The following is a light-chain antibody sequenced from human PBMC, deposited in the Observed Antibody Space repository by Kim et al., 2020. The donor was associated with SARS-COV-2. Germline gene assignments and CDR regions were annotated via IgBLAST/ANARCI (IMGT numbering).Light chain of an antibody. CDR3: SAWDSSLGAWV. J-gene: IGLJ3*02. Sequence: QAGLSQPPSVSKGLGQTATLTCTGNNNNVGHQGAAWLQQHQGHPPKLLSYRNTNRPSGISEKLSASRSGDAASLTITGLQPEDEADYYCSAWDSSLGAWVFGGGTKLTVL. CDR1: NNNVGHQG. CDR2: RNT. V-gene: IGLV10-54*01.